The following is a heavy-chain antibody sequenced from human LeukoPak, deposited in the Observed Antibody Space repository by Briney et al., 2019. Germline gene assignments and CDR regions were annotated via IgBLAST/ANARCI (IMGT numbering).Heavy chain of an antibody. CDR1: GFTFDDYG. J-gene: IGHJ6*03. CDR2: INWSGGET. Sequence: PGGSLRLSCAASGFTFDDYGMSWVRQAPGKGLEWVSGINWSGGETDYADSVKGGFIISRDSAKNSLYLQMSALTVDDTAVYYCVRHERGVYYYYYIDVWGKGTTVIVSS. CDR3: VRHERGVYYYYYIDV. D-gene: IGHD3-10*01. V-gene: IGHV3-20*04.